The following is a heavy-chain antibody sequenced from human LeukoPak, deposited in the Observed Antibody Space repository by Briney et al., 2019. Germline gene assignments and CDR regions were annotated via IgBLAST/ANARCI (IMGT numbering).Heavy chain of an antibody. D-gene: IGHD3-10*01. CDR2: ISYDGSNK. Sequence: PGGSLRLSCAASGFTFSSYAMHWVRQAPGEGLEWVAVISYDGSNKYYADSVKGRFTISRDNSKNTLYLQMNSLRAEDTAVYYCARDIGYGSGSLDYWGQGTLVTVSS. CDR3: ARDIGYGSGSLDY. J-gene: IGHJ4*02. V-gene: IGHV3-30*01. CDR1: GFTFSSYA.